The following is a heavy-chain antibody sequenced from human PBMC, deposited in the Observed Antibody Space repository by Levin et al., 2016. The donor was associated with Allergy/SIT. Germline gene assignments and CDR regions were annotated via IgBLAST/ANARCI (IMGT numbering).Heavy chain of an antibody. CDR3: AREKSQLVNAFDI. V-gene: IGHV3-21*01. J-gene: IGHJ3*02. CDR2: ISSSSSYI. D-gene: IGHD6-13*01. Sequence: WIRQPPGKGLEWVSSISSSSSYIYYADSVKGRFTISRDNAKNSLYLQMNSLRAEDTAVYYCAREKSQLVNAFDIWGQGTMVTVSS.